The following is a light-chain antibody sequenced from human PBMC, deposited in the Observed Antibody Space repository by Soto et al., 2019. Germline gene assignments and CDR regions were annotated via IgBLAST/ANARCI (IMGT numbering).Light chain of an antibody. Sequence: QAVVTQSPSASASLGASVKLTCTLSSGHSSYAIAWHQQQPEKGPRYLMKLNSDGSHSKGDGIPDRFSGSSSGAERYLTIPSLQSEDEADYYCQTWGTGLVVLGGGPKLTVL. J-gene: IGLJ2*01. CDR3: QTWGTGLVV. CDR1: SGHSSYA. CDR2: LNSDGSH. V-gene: IGLV4-69*01.